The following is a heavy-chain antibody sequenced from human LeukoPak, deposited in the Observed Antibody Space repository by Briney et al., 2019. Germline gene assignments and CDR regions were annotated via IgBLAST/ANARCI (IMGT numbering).Heavy chain of an antibody. CDR2: INHSGST. D-gene: IGHD5-18*01. V-gene: IGHV4-34*01. CDR3: ARGRKYTSGYRVTELGSGYSDY. J-gene: IGHJ4*02. CDR1: GGSFSGYY. Sequence: SETLSLTCAVYGGSFSGYYWSWIRQPPGKGLEWIGEINHSGSTNYNPSLKSRVTISVDTSTNQFSLKPSSVTAADTAVYYCARGRKYTSGYRVTELGSGYSDYWGQGTLVTVSS.